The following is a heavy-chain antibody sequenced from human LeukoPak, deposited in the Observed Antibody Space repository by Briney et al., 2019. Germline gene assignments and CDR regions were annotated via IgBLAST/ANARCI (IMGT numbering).Heavy chain of an antibody. D-gene: IGHD2-2*01. CDR3: ARGVTSWPQGPYHFDY. V-gene: IGHV3-30*02. J-gene: IGHJ4*02. Sequence: GGSLRLSCAVSGFTFNDYAMNWVRQAPGKGLEWVASIESNGNEKYSSDSLKGRFTISRDNSKNTLYLQMNRVRPEDTALFYCARGVTSWPQGPYHFDYWGQGILITVSS. CDR1: GFTFNDYA. CDR2: IESNGNEK.